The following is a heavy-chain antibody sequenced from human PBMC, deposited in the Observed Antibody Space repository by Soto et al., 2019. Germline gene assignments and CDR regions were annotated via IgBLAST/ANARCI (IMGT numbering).Heavy chain of an antibody. Sequence: PWGSLRLSCAASGFTFPTYSMNWVRQAPGKGLEWVSSITARGDVYYADSMKGRFTISRDNAKNSVSLQMNSLRAEDTAVYFCAREETAWPLAYGLDVWGQGTTVTVSS. J-gene: IGHJ6*02. V-gene: IGHV3-21*01. CDR1: GFTFPTYS. CDR3: AREETAWPLAYGLDV. D-gene: IGHD2-21*02. CDR2: ITARGDV.